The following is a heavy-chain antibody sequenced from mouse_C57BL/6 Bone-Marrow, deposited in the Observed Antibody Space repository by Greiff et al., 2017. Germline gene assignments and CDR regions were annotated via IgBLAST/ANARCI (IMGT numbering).Heavy chain of an antibody. D-gene: IGHD2-1*01. Sequence: EVKLMESGGGLVQPGESLKLSCESNEYAFPCHDMSWVRKTPEKRLEWVAAIHSDGGSTYYPDTMKSRFIISRDNTQKTLYRQVSRLMSEDTALYYWACHYGSAHAMDDWGQGTSVTGSS. CDR2: IHSDGGST. V-gene: IGHV5-2*01. CDR1: EYAFPCHD. J-gene: IGHJ4*01. CDR3: ACHYGSAHAMDD.